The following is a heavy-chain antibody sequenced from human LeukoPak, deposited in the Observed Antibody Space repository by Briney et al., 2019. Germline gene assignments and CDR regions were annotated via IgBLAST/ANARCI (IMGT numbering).Heavy chain of an antibody. CDR2: FDPEDGET. CDR1: GYTFTGYY. CDR3: ATVRWELLSVSAFDI. V-gene: IGHV1-24*01. J-gene: IGHJ3*02. D-gene: IGHD1-26*01. Sequence: ASVKVSCKASGYTFTGYYMHWVRQAPGQGLEWMGGFDPEDGETIYAQKFQGRVTMTEDTSTDTAYMELSSLRSEDTAVYYCATVRWELLSVSAFDIWGQGTMVTVSS.